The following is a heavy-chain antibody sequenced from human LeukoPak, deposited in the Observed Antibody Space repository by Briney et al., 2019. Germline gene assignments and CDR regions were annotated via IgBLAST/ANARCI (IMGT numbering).Heavy chain of an antibody. J-gene: IGHJ3*02. CDR2: INPSGGST. V-gene: IGHV1-46*01. CDR1: GYTFTSYY. D-gene: IGHD6-6*01. Sequence: GASVKVSCKASGYTFTSYYMHWVRQAPGQGLEWMGIINPSGGSTSCAQKFQGRVTMTRDTSTSTVYMELSSLRSEDTAVYYCARDRWSSSSSEGALDIWGQGTMVTVSS. CDR3: ARDRWSSSSSEGALDI.